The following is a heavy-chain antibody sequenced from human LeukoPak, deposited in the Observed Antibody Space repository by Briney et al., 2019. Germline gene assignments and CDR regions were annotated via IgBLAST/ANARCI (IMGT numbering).Heavy chain of an antibody. Sequence: SQTLSLTCAVSGGSISSGGYSWSWIRQPPGKGLEWIGCIYHSGSTYYNPSLKSRVTISVDRSKNQFSLKLSSVTAADTAVYYCARGNPYSYGYNYWGQGTLVTVSS. CDR1: GGSISSGGYS. J-gene: IGHJ4*02. CDR2: IYHSGST. CDR3: ARGNPYSYGYNY. D-gene: IGHD5-18*01. V-gene: IGHV4-30-2*01.